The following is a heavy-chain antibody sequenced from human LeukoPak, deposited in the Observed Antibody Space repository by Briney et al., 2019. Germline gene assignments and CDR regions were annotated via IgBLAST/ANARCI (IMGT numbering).Heavy chain of an antibody. CDR3: ATIAARNQLDF. D-gene: IGHD6-25*01. CDR2: IYSGGST. J-gene: IGHJ4*02. Sequence: PAGSLRLSCAASGFTVSNSFRSWVRQAPGKGLEWVSVIYSGGSTFYADSVKGRFTISRDKSKNTLYLQMNSLRVEDTAIYYCATIAARNQLDFWGQGTLVTVSS. CDR1: GFTVSNSF. V-gene: IGHV3-66*01.